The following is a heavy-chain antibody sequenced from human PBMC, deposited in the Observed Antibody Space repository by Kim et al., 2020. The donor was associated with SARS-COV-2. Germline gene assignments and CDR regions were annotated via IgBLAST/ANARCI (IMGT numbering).Heavy chain of an antibody. J-gene: IGHJ4*02. V-gene: IGHV4-31*03. Sequence: SETLSLTCSVSGGSIRSGGKFWTWIRQHPAKGLEWIGYISYSGNSHYSPSLRSRVSISLQTSENQFPLELTSVTAADTAVYYCVRGQPLDNWGQGILVTVSS. CDR1: GGSIRSGGKF. CDR2: ISYSGNS. CDR3: VRGQPLDN. D-gene: IGHD2-2*01.